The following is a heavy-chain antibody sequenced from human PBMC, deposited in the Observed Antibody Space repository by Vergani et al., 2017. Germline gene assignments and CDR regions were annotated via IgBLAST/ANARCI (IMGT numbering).Heavy chain of an antibody. Sequence: EVQLVESGGGLVKPGGSLRLSCAASGFTFRNYAMSWVRQAPGKGLEWVSAISVSGGSTYYADSVMGRFTISRDNFKTTLYLQMNSLGAEDKSLYYCAKGEWERLRRFDYWGQGTLVTVSA. CDR2: ISVSGGST. V-gene: IGHV3-23*04. J-gene: IGHJ4*02. CDR1: GFTFRNYA. CDR3: AKGEWERLRRFDY. D-gene: IGHD1-26*01.